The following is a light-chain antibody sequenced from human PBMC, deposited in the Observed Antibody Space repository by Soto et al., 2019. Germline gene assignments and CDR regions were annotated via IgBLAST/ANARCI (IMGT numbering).Light chain of an antibody. J-gene: IGLJ2*01. CDR1: NIGSKN. CDR3: QVWDSSTEV. V-gene: IGLV3-9*01. CDR2: RDS. Sequence: SYELTQPLSVSVALGQTARITCGGNNIGSKNVHWYQQKPGQAPVLVIYRDSNRPSGIPERFSGSNSGNTATLTISRAQAGDEADYTCQVWDSSTEVFGGGTKLTVL.